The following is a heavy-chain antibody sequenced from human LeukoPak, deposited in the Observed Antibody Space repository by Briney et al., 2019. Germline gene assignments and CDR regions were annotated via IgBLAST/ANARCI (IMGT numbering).Heavy chain of an antibody. D-gene: IGHD4-17*01. V-gene: IGHV4-34*01. CDR2: VNHSGYT. CDR3: ARQFYGSDY. J-gene: IGHJ4*02. Sequence: PSETLSLTCDVSGVSFSTYYWSWIRQSPEKGLEWIGEVNHSGYTNYNPSLKGRVTISVDTSKNQISLKLSSVTAADTAVYYCARQFYGSDYWGQGTLVTVSS. CDR1: GVSFSTYY.